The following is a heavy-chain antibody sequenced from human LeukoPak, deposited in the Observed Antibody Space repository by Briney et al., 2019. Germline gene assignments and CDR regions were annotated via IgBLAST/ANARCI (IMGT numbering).Heavy chain of an antibody. D-gene: IGHD3-10*01. CDR3: ARGYGNFDY. Sequence: SETLSLTCAVYGGSFSGYYWSWIRQPPGKGLEWIGEINHSGNTNYNPSLKSRVTISVDTSKNQFSLKLSSVTAADTAVYYCARGYGNFDYWGQGTLVTVSS. CDR1: GGSFSGYY. V-gene: IGHV4-34*01. CDR2: INHSGNT. J-gene: IGHJ4*02.